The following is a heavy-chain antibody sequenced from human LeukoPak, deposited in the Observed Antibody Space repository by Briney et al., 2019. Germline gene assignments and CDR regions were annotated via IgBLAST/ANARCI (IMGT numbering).Heavy chain of an antibody. Sequence: ASVKVSCQASGYTFSTYFTHWARQAPGQGLEWMGVINPRGDSTDYAQKFQGRVTVTMDTSTSIVYMELSSLRSEDTAVYYCAREKQGTGGMDVWGQGAKVIVSS. CDR3: AREKQGTGGMDV. D-gene: IGHD7-27*01. CDR1: GYTFSTYF. CDR2: INPRGDST. J-gene: IGHJ6*02. V-gene: IGHV1-46*01.